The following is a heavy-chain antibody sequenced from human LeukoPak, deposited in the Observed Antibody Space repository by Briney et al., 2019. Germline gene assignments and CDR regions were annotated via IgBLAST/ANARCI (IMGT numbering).Heavy chain of an antibody. J-gene: IGHJ5*02. CDR3: AKGAGGFSYYNWFDP. CDR1: GGSISSSPYY. CDR2: IYYSGTT. Sequence: PSETLSLTCTVSGGSISSSPYYWGWIRQPPGKGLEWIGSIYYSGTTHYNPSLESRVTISVDTSKNQFSLKLASVTAADTAIYYCAKGAGGFSYYNWFDPWGQGTLVTVSS. D-gene: IGHD5-18*01. V-gene: IGHV4-39*07.